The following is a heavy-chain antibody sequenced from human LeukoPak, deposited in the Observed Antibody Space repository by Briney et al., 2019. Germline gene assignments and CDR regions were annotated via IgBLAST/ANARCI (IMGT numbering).Heavy chain of an antibody. J-gene: IGHJ3*02. D-gene: IGHD3-9*01. CDR2: INPSGGST. CDR1: GYTFTSYY. CDR3: ARATYDILTGYIRHDAFDI. V-gene: IGHV1-46*01. Sequence: ASVKVSCKASGYTFTSYYMHWVRQAPGQGLEWMGIINPSGGSTSYAQKFQGRVTMTMDTSTSTVYMELSSLRSEDTAVYYCARATYDILTGYIRHDAFDIWGQGTMVTVSS.